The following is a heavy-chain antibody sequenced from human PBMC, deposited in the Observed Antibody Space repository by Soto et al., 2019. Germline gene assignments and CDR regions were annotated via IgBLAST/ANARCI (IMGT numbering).Heavy chain of an antibody. Sequence: LRLSCAASGFTFDDYAMHWVRQVPGKGLEWVSGINWNSGSIGYADSVKGRFAISRDNAKNSLHLQMNSLRAEDTAFYYCVKDESINWYSGHFRHWGQGTLVTVSS. J-gene: IGHJ1*01. D-gene: IGHD6-13*01. CDR1: GFTFDDYA. V-gene: IGHV3-9*01. CDR2: INWNSGSI. CDR3: VKDESINWYSGHFRH.